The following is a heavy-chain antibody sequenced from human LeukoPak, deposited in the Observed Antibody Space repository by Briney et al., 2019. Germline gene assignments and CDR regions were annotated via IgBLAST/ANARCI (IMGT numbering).Heavy chain of an antibody. CDR3: ARSSDYDSSGYYLFDY. V-gene: IGHV4-39*07. J-gene: IGHJ4*02. Sequence: SETLSLTCTVSGGSISSSSYHWGWIRQPPGKGLEWIGSIYYSGSTYYNPSLKSRVTISVDTSKNQFSLKLSPVTAADTAVYYCARSSDYDSSGYYLFDYWGQGTLVTVSS. CDR2: IYYSGST. CDR1: GGSISSSSYH. D-gene: IGHD3-22*01.